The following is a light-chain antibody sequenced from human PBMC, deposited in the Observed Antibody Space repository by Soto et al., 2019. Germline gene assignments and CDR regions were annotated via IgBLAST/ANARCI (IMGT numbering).Light chain of an antibody. V-gene: IGLV2-14*01. CDR1: SSDVGAYDF. CDR2: EVS. Sequence: QSVLTQPASVSGSPGQSITISCTGTSSDVGAYDFVSWYQQHPGKTPKLMIYEVSFRPSGVSTRFSGSKSGNTASLTISGLQADDEADYYCTSYTSSSTLVFGGGTKVTVL. CDR3: TSYTSSSTLV. J-gene: IGLJ2*01.